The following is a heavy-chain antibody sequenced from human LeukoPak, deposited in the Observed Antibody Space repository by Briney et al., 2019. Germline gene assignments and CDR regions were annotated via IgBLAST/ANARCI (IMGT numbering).Heavy chain of an antibody. Sequence: ASVKVSCKACGYAFTGYYMHWVRQAPGQGLEWMEGIIPIFGAANYAQKFQGRVTITADESTSTAYMELSSLRSEDTAVYYCARGKTYDYVWGSYRYLDFDYWGQGTLVTVSS. CDR1: GYAFTGYY. D-gene: IGHD3-16*02. CDR3: ARGKTYDYVWGSYRYLDFDY. CDR2: IIPIFGAA. V-gene: IGHV1-69*13. J-gene: IGHJ4*02.